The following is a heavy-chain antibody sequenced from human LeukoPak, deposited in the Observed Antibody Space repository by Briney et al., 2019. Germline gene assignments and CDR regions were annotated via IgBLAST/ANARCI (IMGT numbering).Heavy chain of an antibody. CDR2: IYYSGST. D-gene: IGHD5-18*01. V-gene: IGHV4-39*01. Sequence: SETLSLTCTVSGGSISSSSYYWGWIRQPPGKGLEWIGSIYYSGSTYYNPSLKSRVTISVDTSKNQFSLKLSSVTAADTAVYYCARLGDSYATDYWGQGTLVTVSS. CDR1: GGSISSSSYY. CDR3: ARLGDSYATDY. J-gene: IGHJ4*02.